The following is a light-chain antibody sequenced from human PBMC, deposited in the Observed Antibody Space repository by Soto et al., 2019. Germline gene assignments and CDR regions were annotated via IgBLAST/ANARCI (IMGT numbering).Light chain of an antibody. Sequence: QSALTQPASVSGSPGQSIAISCTGSSSDVGIYNYVSWYQQHPGKVPKLIIYEVSNRPSGVSNRFSGSKSGNTASLTISGLQAEDEADYYCSSYTTSSTRVFXTGTKVTVL. J-gene: IGLJ1*01. CDR1: SSDVGIYNY. V-gene: IGLV2-14*01. CDR3: SSYTTSSTRV. CDR2: EVS.